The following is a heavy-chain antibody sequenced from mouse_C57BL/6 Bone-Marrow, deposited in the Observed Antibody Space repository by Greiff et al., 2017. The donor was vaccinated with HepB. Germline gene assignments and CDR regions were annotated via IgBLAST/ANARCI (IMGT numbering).Heavy chain of an antibody. CDR2: IDPSDSYT. Sequence: QVQLQQPGAELGMPGASGKLSCKASGYTFTSSWMHGVKQRPGQGLAWIGWIDPSDSYTNYNQKFKGKSTLTVDKSSSTAYMQLSSLTSEDSAVYYCARGADFDYWGQGTTLTVSS. V-gene: IGHV1-69*01. CDR3: ARGADFDY. J-gene: IGHJ2*01. CDR1: GYTFTSSW.